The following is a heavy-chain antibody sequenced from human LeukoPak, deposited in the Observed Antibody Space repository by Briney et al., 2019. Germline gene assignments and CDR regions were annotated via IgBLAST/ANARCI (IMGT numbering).Heavy chain of an antibody. V-gene: IGHV3-23*01. CDR3: AKVRSAVVAAATNY. D-gene: IGHD2-15*01. Sequence: GGSLRLSCAASGFTFSNYAMSWVRQAPGKGLEWVSVISGSGGSTYPADSVKGRFTISKDNSNNTLYLQMNSLRAQDTAIYYCAKVRSAVVAAATNYWGQGTLVTVSS. CDR2: ISGSGGST. J-gene: IGHJ4*02. CDR1: GFTFSNYA.